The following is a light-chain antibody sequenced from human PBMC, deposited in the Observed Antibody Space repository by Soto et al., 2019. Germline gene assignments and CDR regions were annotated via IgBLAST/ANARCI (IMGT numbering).Light chain of an antibody. V-gene: IGKV1-12*01. Sequence: DIQMTQSPSSVSASVGDRVTISCRASQGFSSWLAWYQQKPGKAPKLLIYAASNLQSGVPSRFSGSGSGTDFTLTISSLQPEDFVTYYCQQANSFPRTFGQGTKVEIK. CDR2: AAS. CDR3: QQANSFPRT. J-gene: IGKJ1*01. CDR1: QGFSSW.